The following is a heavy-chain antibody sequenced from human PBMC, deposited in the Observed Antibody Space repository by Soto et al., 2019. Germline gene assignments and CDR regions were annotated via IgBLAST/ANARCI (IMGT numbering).Heavy chain of an antibody. CDR3: AISITMVRGVIFYYYYGMDV. Sequence: SVKVSCKASGGTFSSYAISWVRQAPGQGLEWMGGIIPIFGTANYAQKFQGRVTITADKSTSTAYMELSSLRSEDTAVYYCAISITMVRGVIFYYYYGMDVWGQGTTVTVS. V-gene: IGHV1-69*06. J-gene: IGHJ6*02. CDR1: GGTFSSYA. D-gene: IGHD3-10*01. CDR2: IIPIFGTA.